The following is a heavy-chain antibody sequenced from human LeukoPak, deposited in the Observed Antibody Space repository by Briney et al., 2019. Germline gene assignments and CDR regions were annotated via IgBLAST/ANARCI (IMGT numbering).Heavy chain of an antibody. CDR1: GGSISSYY. CDR2: IYYSGST. D-gene: IGHD6-6*01. Sequence: SETLSLTCTVSGGSISSYYWSWIRQPPGKGLEWIGYIYYSGSTNYNPSLKSRVTISVDTSKKQFSLKLSSVTAADTAVYYCARDSRLGGDYYYGMDVWGQGTTVTVSS. CDR3: ARDSRLGGDYYYGMDV. J-gene: IGHJ6*02. V-gene: IGHV4-59*01.